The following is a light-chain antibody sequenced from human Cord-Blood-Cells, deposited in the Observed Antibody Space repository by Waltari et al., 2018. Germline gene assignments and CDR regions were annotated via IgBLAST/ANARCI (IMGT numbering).Light chain of an antibody. V-gene: IGKV3-15*01. CDR1: QSVSSN. CDR3: QQYNNWTPQ. Sequence: EIVMTQSPATLSVSPGERATLSCRASQSVSSNLAWYQQKPGQAPRLLIYGASTRATGIPARFSGSGSGTEFTLTISSLQSEDFAVYYCQQYNNWTPQFGQGTKVEIK. CDR2: GAS. J-gene: IGKJ1*01.